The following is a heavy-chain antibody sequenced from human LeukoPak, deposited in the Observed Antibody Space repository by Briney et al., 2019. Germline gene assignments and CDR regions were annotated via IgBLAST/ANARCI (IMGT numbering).Heavy chain of an antibody. V-gene: IGHV1-46*01. J-gene: IGHJ5*02. Sequence: ASVKVSCKASGYTFTNYYMHWVRQAPGQGLEWMGIINPSGGSTSFAQKFQGRVIMTRDTSTSTVYMELRSLRSEDTAVYYCARGVYVWWELHRNWFDPWGQGTLVTVSS. CDR1: GYTFTNYY. D-gene: IGHD1-26*01. CDR2: INPSGGST. CDR3: ARGVYVWWELHRNWFDP.